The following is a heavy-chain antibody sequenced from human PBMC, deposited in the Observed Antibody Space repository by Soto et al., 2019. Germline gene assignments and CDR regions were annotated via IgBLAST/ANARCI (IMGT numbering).Heavy chain of an antibody. D-gene: IGHD6-19*01. Sequence: GSLRLSCAASGFTFSSYAMSWVRQAPGKGLEWVSAISGSGGSTYYADSVKGRFTISRDNSKNTLYLQMNSLRVEDTAVYYCARMASLREWLVNAFDMWGQGTTVTVSS. CDR3: ARMASLREWLVNAFDM. V-gene: IGHV3-23*01. J-gene: IGHJ3*02. CDR1: GFTFSSYA. CDR2: ISGSGGST.